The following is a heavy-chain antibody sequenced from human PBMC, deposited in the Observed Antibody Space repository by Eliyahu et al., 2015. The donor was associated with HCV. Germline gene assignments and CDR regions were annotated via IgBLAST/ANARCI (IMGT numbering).Heavy chain of an antibody. V-gene: IGHV3-15*01. CDR1: GFSXSKAW. CDR3: TRDPTYYDFWSGYSFFDS. J-gene: IGHJ4*02. Sequence: EVELVESGGGLVRPGGSLRLSCATSGFSXSKAWMSWVRQAPGKGLEWVGRIKSETDGGTTDYGAPVKGRFTMSRDDSKNTMYLQMNSLKSEDTAVYYCTRDPTYYDFWSGYSFFDSWGQGTLVTVSS. D-gene: IGHD3-3*01. CDR2: IKSETDGGTT.